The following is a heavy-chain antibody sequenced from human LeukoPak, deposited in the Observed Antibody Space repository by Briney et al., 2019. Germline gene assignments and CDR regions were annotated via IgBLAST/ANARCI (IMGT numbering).Heavy chain of an antibody. J-gene: IGHJ4*02. V-gene: IGHV4-59*01. Sequence: PSETLSLTCTVSGGSISTYYWNWIRQPPGKGLEWIAYIYYSGSTNYNPSLKSRVTISVDTSRNQISLKLSSVTAADTAVYYCARDRGIVGAIDYWGQGTLVTVSS. CDR1: GGSISTYY. CDR2: IYYSGST. D-gene: IGHD1-26*01. CDR3: ARDRGIVGAIDY.